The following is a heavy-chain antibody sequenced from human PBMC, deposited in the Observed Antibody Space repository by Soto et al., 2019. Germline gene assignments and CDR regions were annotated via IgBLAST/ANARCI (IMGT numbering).Heavy chain of an antibody. Sequence: GESLKISWKCSGYSVTNYWIGCVRQMPGKGLEWMGSIYAGDSDIRYIASFQGQVTLSADKSISTAYLQWSSLKAWETAMCYCARKKVTRDYGMDVWGQGTRVTVSS. V-gene: IGHV5-51*01. CDR1: GYSVTNYW. CDR3: ARKKVTRDYGMDV. J-gene: IGHJ6*02. CDR2: IYAGDSDI. D-gene: IGHD4-17*01.